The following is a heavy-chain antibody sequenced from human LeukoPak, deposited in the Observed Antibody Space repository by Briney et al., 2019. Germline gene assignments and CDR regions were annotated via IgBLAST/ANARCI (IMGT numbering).Heavy chain of an antibody. CDR2: INPNSGGT. J-gene: IGHJ4*02. D-gene: IGHD4-17*01. V-gene: IGHV1-2*02. CDR1: GYTFTGYY. Sequence: ASVKVSCKASGYTFTGYYMHWVRQAPGQGPEWMGWINPNSGGTNYAQKFQGRVTMTRDTSISTAYMELSRLRSDDTAVYYCARGYDYGDSYFDYWGQGTLVTVSP. CDR3: ARGYDYGDSYFDY.